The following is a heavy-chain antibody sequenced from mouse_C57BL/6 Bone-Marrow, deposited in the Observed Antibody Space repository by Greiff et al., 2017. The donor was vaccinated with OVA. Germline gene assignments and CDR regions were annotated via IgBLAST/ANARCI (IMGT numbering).Heavy chain of an antibody. CDR2: IDPETGGT. CDR1: GYTFTDYE. Sequence: QVQLKQSGAELVRPGASVTLSCKASGYTFTDYEMHWVKQTPVHGLEWIGAIDPETGGTAYNQKFKGKAILTADKSSSTAYMELRSLTSEDSAVYYCTSPYGSSYGWCFDYWGQGTTLTVSS. J-gene: IGHJ2*01. CDR3: TSPYGSSYGWCFDY. D-gene: IGHD1-1*01. V-gene: IGHV1-15*01.